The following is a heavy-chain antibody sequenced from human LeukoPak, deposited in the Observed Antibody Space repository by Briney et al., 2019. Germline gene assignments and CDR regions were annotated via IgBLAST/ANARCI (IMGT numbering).Heavy chain of an antibody. D-gene: IGHD2-8*01. V-gene: IGHV1-8*01. CDR1: GYTLFSYD. Sequence: GASVKVSCKASGYTLFSYDINWVRPATGQGLEWMGWMNVKSGNTGYAQKFQGRVTMTRNTSISTAYIELTSLRSEDTAVYYCATTPTNSRGWFDPWGQGTLVTVSS. CDR3: ATTPTNSRGWFDP. CDR2: MNVKSGNT. J-gene: IGHJ5*02.